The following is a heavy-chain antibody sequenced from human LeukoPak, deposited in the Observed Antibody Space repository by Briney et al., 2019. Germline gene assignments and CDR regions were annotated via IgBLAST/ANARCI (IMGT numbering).Heavy chain of an antibody. CDR1: GFTFSSYE. CDR2: ISSSGSTI. J-gene: IGHJ4*02. Sequence: PGGSLRLSCAASGFTFSSYEMNWVRHAPGKGLEWVSYISSSGSTIYYADSMKGRFTISRDNAKNSLYLQMNSLRAEDTAVYYCAREGRYYFDYWGQGTLVTVSS. CDR3: AREGRYYFDY. V-gene: IGHV3-48*03.